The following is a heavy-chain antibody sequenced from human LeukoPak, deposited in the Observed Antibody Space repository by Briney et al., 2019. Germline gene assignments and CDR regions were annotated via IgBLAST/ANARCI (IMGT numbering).Heavy chain of an antibody. CDR2: ISGSGGST. D-gene: IGHD2-15*01. CDR3: AKMGGYCSGSSCYSSDY. V-gene: IGHV3-23*01. Sequence: GGSLRLSCAASGFTFSSYAMSWVRQAPGKGLEWVSTISGSGGSTYYADSVKGRFTTSRDNSKNTLYLQTKSLRAEDTAVYYCAKMGGYCSGSSCYSSDYWGQGTLVTVSS. J-gene: IGHJ4*02. CDR1: GFTFSSYA.